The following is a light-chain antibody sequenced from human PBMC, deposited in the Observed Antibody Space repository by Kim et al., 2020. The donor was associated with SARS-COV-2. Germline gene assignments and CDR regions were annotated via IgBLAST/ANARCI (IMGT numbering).Light chain of an antibody. J-gene: IGKJ1*01. Sequence: GDRVTITCRASQSISSYLNWYQQKPGKAPKLLIYAASSLQSGVPSRFSGSGSGTDFTLTISSLQPEDFATYYCQQSYSTSRTFGQGTKVDIK. CDR2: AAS. CDR1: QSISSY. V-gene: IGKV1-39*01. CDR3: QQSYSTSRT.